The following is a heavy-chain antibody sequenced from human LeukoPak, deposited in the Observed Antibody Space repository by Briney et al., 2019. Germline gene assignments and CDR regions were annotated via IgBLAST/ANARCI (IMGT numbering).Heavy chain of an antibody. D-gene: IGHD4-17*01. CDR2: IIPMINTP. CDR3: AIFQGTYGDNDNDF. CDR1: GGTFRSFA. V-gene: IGHV1-69*01. J-gene: IGHJ4*02. Sequence: SVTVSCTASGGTFRSFAINWVRHAPAKGLEWMGGIIPMINTPKYAQRFQGRVSITADESTSTGYMEVSSLRSEDTAVYYCAIFQGTYGDNDNDFWGQGTLVTVSS.